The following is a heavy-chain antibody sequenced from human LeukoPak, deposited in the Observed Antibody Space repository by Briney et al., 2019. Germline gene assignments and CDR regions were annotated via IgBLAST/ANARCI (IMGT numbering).Heavy chain of an antibody. Sequence: GGSLRLSCAASGFTFSSYAMSWVRQAPGKGLEWVSAISGSGGSTYYADSVKGRFTISRDNSKNTPYLQMNSLRAEDTAVYYCAKARTPAVFEYFQHWGQGTLVTVSS. V-gene: IGHV3-23*01. J-gene: IGHJ1*01. CDR3: AKARTPAVFEYFQH. CDR2: ISGSGGST. CDR1: GFTFSSYA. D-gene: IGHD1-14*01.